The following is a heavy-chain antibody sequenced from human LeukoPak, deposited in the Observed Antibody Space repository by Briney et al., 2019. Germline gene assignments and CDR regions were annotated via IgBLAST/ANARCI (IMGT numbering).Heavy chain of an antibody. CDR1: GFTLSYYW. V-gene: IGHV3-74*01. Sequence: GGSLRLSCAASGFTLSYYWMHWVRQAPGKGLVWVSCINGDGSSTNYADSVKGRFTISRDNAKNTLYLEMNSLRAEDTAVYYCARGEGYYYDSSGYCWGQGTLVTVSS. D-gene: IGHD3-22*01. J-gene: IGHJ4*02. CDR2: INGDGSST. CDR3: ARGEGYYYDSSGYC.